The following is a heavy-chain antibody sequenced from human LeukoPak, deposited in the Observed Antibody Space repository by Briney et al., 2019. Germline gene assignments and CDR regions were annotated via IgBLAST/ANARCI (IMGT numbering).Heavy chain of an antibody. CDR3: ARGRYYDSSGYYKGPNWFDP. D-gene: IGHD3-22*01. CDR1: GDSVSSNSAA. Sequence: SQTLSLTCAISGDSVSSNSAAWNWIRQSPSRGLEWLGRTYYRSKWYNDYTVSVKSRITINLDTSKNQFSLQLNSVTPEDTAVYYCARGRYYDSSGYYKGPNWFDPWGQGTLVTVSS. V-gene: IGHV6-1*01. CDR2: TYYRSKWYN. J-gene: IGHJ5*02.